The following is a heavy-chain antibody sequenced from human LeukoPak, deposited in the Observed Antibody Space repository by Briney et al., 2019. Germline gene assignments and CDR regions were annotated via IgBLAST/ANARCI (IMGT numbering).Heavy chain of an antibody. CDR2: ISSSSSTI. CDR3: ARTLIVVVTDVGFDY. Sequence: GGSLRLYCAASGFTFSSYSMNWVRQAPGKGREWVSYISSSSSTIYYADSVKGRFTISRDNAKNSLYLQMNSLRAEDTAVYYCARTLIVVVTDVGFDYWGQGTLVTVSS. J-gene: IGHJ4*02. D-gene: IGHD3-22*01. V-gene: IGHV3-48*01. CDR1: GFTFSSYS.